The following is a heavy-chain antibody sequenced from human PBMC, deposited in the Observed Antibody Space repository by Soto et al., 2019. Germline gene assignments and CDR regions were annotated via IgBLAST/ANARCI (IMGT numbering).Heavy chain of an antibody. D-gene: IGHD3-9*01. J-gene: IGHJ6*02. CDR3: ARGLYFDWPAHYYGMDV. V-gene: IGHV1-46*01. CDR2: INPSGGST. CDR1: GYTFTSYY. Sequence: GASVKVSCKASGYTFTSYYRHWVRQAPGQGLEWMGIINPSGGSTSYAQKFQGRVTMTRDTSTSTVYMELSSLRSEDTAVYYCARGLYFDWPAHYYGMDVWGQGTTVTVSS.